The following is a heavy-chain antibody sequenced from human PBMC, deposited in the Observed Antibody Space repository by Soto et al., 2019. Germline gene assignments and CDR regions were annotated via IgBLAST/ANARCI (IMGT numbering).Heavy chain of an antibody. J-gene: IGHJ6*02. V-gene: IGHV1-69*01. D-gene: IGHD6-6*01. CDR2: IIPIFSTT. CDR3: ARGRMAARPDFSGDVLTYFLYGMDV. CDR1: GDTFSSYS. Sequence: QVQLVQSGAEVKKPGSSVKVSCKASGDTFSSYSISWVRQAPGQGLEWMGGIIPIFSTTNYAQKFQGRVTITADESTTTAYMDLSSLRSDDTAFYYCARGRMAARPDFSGDVLTYFLYGMDVWGQGTTVTVSS.